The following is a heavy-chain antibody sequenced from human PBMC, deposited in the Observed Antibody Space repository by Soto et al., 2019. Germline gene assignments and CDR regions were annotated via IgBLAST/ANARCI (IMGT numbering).Heavy chain of an antibody. CDR1: GFTFSNAW. V-gene: IGHV3-15*01. CDR3: TTVGCRSTGCYHDY. Sequence: GGSLRLSCAASGFTFSNAWMSWVRQAPGKGLEWVGRIKSKTDGGTTDYAAPVKGRFTISRDDSKNTLYLQMNSLKTEDTAVYYRTTVGCRSTGCYHDYWGQGTLVTVSS. D-gene: IGHD2-2*01. J-gene: IGHJ4*02. CDR2: IKSKTDGGTT.